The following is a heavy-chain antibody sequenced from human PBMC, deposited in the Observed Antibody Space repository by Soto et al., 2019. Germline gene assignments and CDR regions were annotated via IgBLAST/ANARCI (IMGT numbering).Heavy chain of an antibody. J-gene: IGHJ4*02. CDR2: ISAYNGNT. D-gene: IGHD4-17*01. Sequence: ASVKVSCXASGYTFTSYGISWVRQAPGQGLEWMGWISAYNGNTNYAQKLQGRVTMTTDTSTSTAYMELRSLRSDDTAVYYCARDEGPTVTTSSDYWGQGTLVTVSS. V-gene: IGHV1-18*01. CDR3: ARDEGPTVTTSSDY. CDR1: GYTFTSYG.